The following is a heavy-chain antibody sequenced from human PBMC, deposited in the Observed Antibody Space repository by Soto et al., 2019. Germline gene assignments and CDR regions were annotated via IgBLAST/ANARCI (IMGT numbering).Heavy chain of an antibody. J-gene: IGHJ4*02. CDR2: ISTYDGNT. CDR1: GYSFTIYG. V-gene: IGHV1-18*01. Sequence: GGSVKVSCKASGYSFTIYGLTWVRQAPGQGPEWMGWISTYDGNTNYAQNFQGRVSMARDTPTSTAYMELRSLRSDDTAVYYCARDRGRSCIGGTCPFDYWGQGTQVTVSS. CDR3: ARDRGRSCIGGTCPFDY. D-gene: IGHD2-15*01.